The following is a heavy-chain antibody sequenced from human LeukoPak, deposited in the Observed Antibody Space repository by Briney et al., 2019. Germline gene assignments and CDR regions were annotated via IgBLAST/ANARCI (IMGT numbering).Heavy chain of an antibody. Sequence: PGGSLRLSCAASGFTFSSYSMNWVRQAPGKGLEWVSSISSSSSYIYYADSVKGRFTISRDNAKNSLYLQMNSLRAEVTAVYYCARGHYDILTGYYTNGDYWGQGTLVTVSS. CDR2: ISSSSSYI. V-gene: IGHV3-21*01. D-gene: IGHD3-9*01. CDR1: GFTFSSYS. J-gene: IGHJ4*02. CDR3: ARGHYDILTGYYTNGDY.